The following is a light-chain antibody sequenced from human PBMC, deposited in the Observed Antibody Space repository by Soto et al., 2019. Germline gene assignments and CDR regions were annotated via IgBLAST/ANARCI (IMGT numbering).Light chain of an antibody. CDR3: QQYGSSPRT. V-gene: IGKV3-20*01. CDR1: QSVSSSY. CDR2: DAS. J-gene: IGKJ1*01. Sequence: EIVLTQSPGTLSLSPGERATLSCRASQSVSSSYLAWDQHRPGQAHRILIDDASRRATGIPDSFSGSGSGTDFTRTISRLEPEDFAVYYCQQYGSSPRTFGQGTKVEI.